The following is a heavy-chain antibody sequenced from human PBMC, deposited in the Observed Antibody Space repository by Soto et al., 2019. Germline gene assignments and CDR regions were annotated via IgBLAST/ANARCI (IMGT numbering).Heavy chain of an antibody. Sequence: SVKVSCKASGGTFSSYAISWVRQAPGQGLEWMGGIIPIFGTANYAQKFQGRVTITADKSTSTAYMELSSLRSEDTAVYYCARSPLRLSGYQAYYGMDVWGQGTTVTVSS. V-gene: IGHV1-69*06. CDR3: ARSPLRLSGYQAYYGMDV. J-gene: IGHJ6*02. CDR2: IIPIFGTA. CDR1: GGTFSSYA. D-gene: IGHD3-22*01.